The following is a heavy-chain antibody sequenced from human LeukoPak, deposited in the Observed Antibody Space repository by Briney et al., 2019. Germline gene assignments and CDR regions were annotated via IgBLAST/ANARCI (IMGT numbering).Heavy chain of an antibody. J-gene: IGHJ4*02. Sequence: SETLSLTCTVSGYSISSGYYWGWIRQPPGKGLEWIGSIYHSGSTNYNPSLKSRVTISVDTSKNQFSLKLSSVTAADTAVYYCARVTSRSYFDYWGQGTLVTVSS. CDR2: IYHSGST. CDR1: GYSISSGYY. D-gene: IGHD4-11*01. V-gene: IGHV4-38-2*02. CDR3: ARVTSRSYFDY.